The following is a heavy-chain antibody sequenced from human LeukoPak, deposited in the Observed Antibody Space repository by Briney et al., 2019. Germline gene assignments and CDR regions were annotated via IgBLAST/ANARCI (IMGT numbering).Heavy chain of an antibody. V-gene: IGHV4-39*07. CDR3: ARETSQKGAHYMDV. Sequence: PSETLSLTCTVSGGSISSTSYLWGWIRQPPGKGLEWIGSIYFSGSTYYNPSLKSRVTISVDTSKNQFSLKLSSVTAADTAVYYCARETSQKGAHYMDVWGKGTTVTISS. CDR2: IYFSGST. CDR1: GGSISSTSYL. D-gene: IGHD3-16*01. J-gene: IGHJ6*03.